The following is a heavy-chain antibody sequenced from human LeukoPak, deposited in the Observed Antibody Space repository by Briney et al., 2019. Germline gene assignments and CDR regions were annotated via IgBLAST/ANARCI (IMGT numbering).Heavy chain of an antibody. Sequence: GSLKISGKGLGYSFTSYWIGWVRQVPGEGLEWVGVIYPGDSDTRYSPSFQGQVIISADKSISTAYLQWTSLKASDTAMYYCARGGVDSRLFDYWGQGTLVTVSS. CDR2: IYPGDSDT. J-gene: IGHJ4*02. CDR1: GYSFTSYW. V-gene: IGHV5-51*01. CDR3: ARGGVDSRLFDY. D-gene: IGHD2-8*01.